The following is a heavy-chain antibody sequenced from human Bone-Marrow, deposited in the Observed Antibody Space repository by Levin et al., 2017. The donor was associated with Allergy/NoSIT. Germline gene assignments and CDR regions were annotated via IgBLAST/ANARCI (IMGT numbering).Heavy chain of an antibody. J-gene: IGHJ4*02. Sequence: GASVKVSCKGSGYSFTNYWIGWVRQMPGKGLEWMGIIYPGDSDTRYSPSFQGQVTISADKSISTASLQWSSLKASDTAIYYCARLGDSGGGYDTPFLDYWGQGTLVTVSS. D-gene: IGHD5-12*01. CDR3: ARLGDSGGGYDTPFLDY. CDR1: GYSFTNYW. V-gene: IGHV5-51*01. CDR2: IYPGDSDT.